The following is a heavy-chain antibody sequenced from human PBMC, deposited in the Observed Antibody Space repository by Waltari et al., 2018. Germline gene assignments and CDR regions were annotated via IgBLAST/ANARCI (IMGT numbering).Heavy chain of an antibody. Sequence: EVQLVQSGAEVKKPGATVKISCKVSGYTFTDYYMHWVQQAPGKGLEWMGLVDPEDGETRYAEKFQGRVTIAANTSTDTAYMELSSLRSEDTAVYYCARTPRGSPSDAFDIWGQGTMVTVSS. CDR2: VDPEDGET. V-gene: IGHV1-69-2*01. CDR3: ARTPRGSPSDAFDI. D-gene: IGHD1-26*01. CDR1: GYTFTDYY. J-gene: IGHJ3*02.